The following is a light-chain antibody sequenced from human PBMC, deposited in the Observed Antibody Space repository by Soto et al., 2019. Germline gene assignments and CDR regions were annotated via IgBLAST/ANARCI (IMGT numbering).Light chain of an antibody. CDR1: SSDVGAYHS. Sequence: HSALTQPASVSGSPGQSFTISCTGTSSDVGAYHSVSWYQQHPGKAPKLIIFDVSNRPSGVSNRFSGSKSGNTASLTISGLQAEDEADYYCSSFTDTGTVMFGGGTKVTVL. CDR2: DVS. J-gene: IGLJ3*02. V-gene: IGLV2-14*03. CDR3: SSFTDTGTVM.